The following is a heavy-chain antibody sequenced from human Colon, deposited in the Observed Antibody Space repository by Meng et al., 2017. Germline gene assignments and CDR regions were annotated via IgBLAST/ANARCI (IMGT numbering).Heavy chain of an antibody. Sequence: GHRRESGPGLGRPSEPLSLICSVSGGSVSIAGFHWSWLRQPPGKGLEWIGYASTNYNPSLKSRVTISVDTSKNQFSLRLTSVTAADTAVYYCARDHMGSLDYWGQGILVTVSS. J-gene: IGHJ4*02. CDR1: GGSVSIAGFH. D-gene: IGHD1-26*01. CDR3: ARDHMGSLDY. CDR2: AST. V-gene: IGHV4-61*08.